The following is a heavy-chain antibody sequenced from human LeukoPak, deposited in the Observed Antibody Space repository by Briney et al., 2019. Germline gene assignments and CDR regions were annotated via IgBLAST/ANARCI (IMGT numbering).Heavy chain of an antibody. CDR3: AKVPYSSSSFAYSPIDY. J-gene: IGHJ4*02. CDR1: GFTFSSYW. Sequence: GGSLRLSCAASGFTFSSYWMIWVRQAPGKGLEWVANIKEDGSEKNYVDSVMGRFTISRDNSKNTLYLQMNSLRAEDTAVYYCAKVPYSSSSFAYSPIDYWGQGTLVTVSS. D-gene: IGHD6-6*01. CDR2: IKEDGSEK. V-gene: IGHV3-7*03.